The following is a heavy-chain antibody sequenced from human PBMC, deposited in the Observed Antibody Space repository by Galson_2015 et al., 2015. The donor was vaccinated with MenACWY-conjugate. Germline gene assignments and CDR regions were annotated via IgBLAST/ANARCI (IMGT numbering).Heavy chain of an antibody. CDR3: ARDSYLEWFGELHMPRESNGMDV. V-gene: IGHV1-18*01. D-gene: IGHD3-10*01. CDR2: ISAYNGNT. Sequence: SCKASGYTFTSYGISWVRQAPGQGLEWMGWISAYNGNTNYAQKLQGRVTMTTDTSTSTAYMELRSLRSDDTAVYYCARDSYLEWFGELHMPRESNGMDVWGQGTTVTVSS. J-gene: IGHJ6*02. CDR1: GYTFTSYG.